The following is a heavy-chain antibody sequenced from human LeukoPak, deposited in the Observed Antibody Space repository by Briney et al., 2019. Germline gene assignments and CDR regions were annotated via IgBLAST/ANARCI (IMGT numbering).Heavy chain of an antibody. CDR3: ARANDSHWGSYPLDY. CDR2: IYYSGST. V-gene: IGHV4-59*01. CDR1: GGSISSYY. D-gene: IGHD3-16*02. J-gene: IGHJ4*02. Sequence: SETLSLTCTVSGGSISSYYWSWIRQPPGKGLEWIGYIYYSGSTNYNPSLKSRVTISVDTSKNQFSLKLSSVTAADTAVYYCARANDSHWGSYPLDYWGQGTLVTVSS.